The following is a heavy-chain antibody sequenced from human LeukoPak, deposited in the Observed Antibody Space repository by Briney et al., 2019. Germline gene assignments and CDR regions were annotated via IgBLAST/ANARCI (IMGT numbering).Heavy chain of an antibody. Sequence: GESLQISCKGSGYRFSSYWIGWVRQMPGKGLEWMGIIYHGDSDTRYSPSFQGLVTISADKSISTAYLQWSSLKASDTAMYFCARRDGSGSPHFDYWGQGTLVTASS. CDR2: IYHGDSDT. CDR3: ARRDGSGSPHFDY. V-gene: IGHV5-51*01. J-gene: IGHJ4*02. CDR1: GYRFSSYW. D-gene: IGHD3-10*01.